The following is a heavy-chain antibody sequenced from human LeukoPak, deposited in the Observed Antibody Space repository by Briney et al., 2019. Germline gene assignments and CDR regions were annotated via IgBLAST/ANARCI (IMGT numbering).Heavy chain of an antibody. CDR3: ASDDSSGYYVFDY. D-gene: IGHD3-22*01. J-gene: IGHJ4*02. V-gene: IGHV4-34*01. CDR1: GGSFSGYY. Sequence: SETLSLTCAVYGGSFSGYYWSWIRQPPGKGLEWIGEINHSGSTNYNPSLKSRVTISVDTSKNQSSLKLSSVTAADTAVYYCASDDSSGYYVFDYWGQGTLVTVSS. CDR2: INHSGST.